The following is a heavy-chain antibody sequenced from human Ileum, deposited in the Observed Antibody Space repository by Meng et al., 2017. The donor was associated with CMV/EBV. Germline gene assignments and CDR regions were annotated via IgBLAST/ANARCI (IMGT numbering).Heavy chain of an antibody. V-gene: IGHV1-2*02. D-gene: IGHD2-2*01. J-gene: IGHJ4*02. CDR1: GTSLPDYY. Sequence: VQSGPGLEQPGASGKVSFKASGTSLPDYYNTWLRRAPGQGLEWMGWINPNSGDTNYAQTFQDRVTVTRDTSINTVYMDFRGLTSDDTAMYYCVRGANYASYRVDYWGQGTLVTVSS. CDR2: INPNSGDT. CDR3: VRGANYASYRVDY.